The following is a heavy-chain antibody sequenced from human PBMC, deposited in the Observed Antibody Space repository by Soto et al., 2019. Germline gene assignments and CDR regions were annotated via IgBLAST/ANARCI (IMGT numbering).Heavy chain of an antibody. CDR1: GYIFTNYG. J-gene: IGHJ4*02. CDR2: ISGYNGYP. Sequence: QVQLVQSGAGVRMPGASVNVSCKTSGYIFTNYGVAWVRQAPGQGLELVAWISGYNGYPKHTQKFQGRVTVTTDTTTRTGYMELRNLRSDDTAVYYCASASAGALYDFWGQGTRVTVSS. CDR3: ASASAGALYDF. D-gene: IGHD6-13*01. V-gene: IGHV1-18*01.